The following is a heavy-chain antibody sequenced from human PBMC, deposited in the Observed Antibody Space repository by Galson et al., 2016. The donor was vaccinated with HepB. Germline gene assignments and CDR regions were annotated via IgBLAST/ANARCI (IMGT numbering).Heavy chain of an antibody. CDR1: GFTFRSYP. D-gene: IGHD5-12*01. Sequence: SLRLSCAASGFTFRSYPMHWVRQAPGKGLEWVTVVPHYGNNTYYADSVKGRFTVSRDNSKSTVNLHMNSLRPEDTAVYYCARDLGGYSGYGGNYFGKDVCGQGTTVTVS. J-gene: IGHJ6*02. V-gene: IGHV3-30-3*01. CDR2: VPHYGNNT. CDR3: ARDLGGYSGYGGNYFGKDV.